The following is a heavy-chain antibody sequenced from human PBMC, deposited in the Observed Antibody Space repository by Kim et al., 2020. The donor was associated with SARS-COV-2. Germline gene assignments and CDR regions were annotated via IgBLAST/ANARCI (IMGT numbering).Heavy chain of an antibody. CDR1: GFTFSSYS. J-gene: IGHJ2*01. V-gene: IGHV3-48*04. D-gene: IGHD2-2*01. Sequence: GGSLRLFCAASGFTFSSYSMNWVRQAPGKGLEWVSYISSSSSTIYYADSVKGRFTISRDNAKNSLYLQMNSLRAEDTAVYYCARVANGYCSSTSCYGPPWNWYFDLWGRGTLVTVSS. CDR2: ISSSSSTI. CDR3: ARVANGYCSSTSCYGPPWNWYFDL.